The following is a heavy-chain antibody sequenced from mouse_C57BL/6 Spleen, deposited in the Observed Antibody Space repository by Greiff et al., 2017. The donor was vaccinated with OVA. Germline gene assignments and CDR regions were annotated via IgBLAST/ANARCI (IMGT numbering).Heavy chain of an antibody. CDR1: GYTFTEYT. CDR3: ERHEEGSYYGSSKGYFDV. Sequence: QVQLQQSGAELVKPGASVKLSCKASGYTFTEYTIHWVKQRSGQGLEWIGWFYPGSGSIKYNEKFKDKATLTADKSSSTVYMELSRMTSEDSAVEFCERHEEGSYYGSSKGYFDVWGTGTTVTVSS. CDR2: FYPGSGSI. V-gene: IGHV1-62-2*01. J-gene: IGHJ1*03. D-gene: IGHD1-1*01.